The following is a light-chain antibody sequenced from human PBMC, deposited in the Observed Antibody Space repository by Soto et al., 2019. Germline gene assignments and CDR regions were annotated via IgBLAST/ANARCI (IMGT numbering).Light chain of an antibody. CDR2: LGS. J-gene: IGKJ3*01. CDR1: QSLLFGGYNY. CDR3: LQALQFPFT. V-gene: IGKV2-28*01. Sequence: DIVMTQSPLSLPVTPGEPASISCRSSQSLLFGGYNYLDWYLQKPGQSPQLLVYLGSNRASGVPDRFSGSGTATNFTLMISTVAAEDVGVYYWLQALQFPFTVGAGMKVDIK.